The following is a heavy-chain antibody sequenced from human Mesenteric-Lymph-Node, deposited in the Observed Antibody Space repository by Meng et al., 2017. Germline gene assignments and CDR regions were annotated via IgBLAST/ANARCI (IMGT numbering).Heavy chain of an antibody. D-gene: IGHD1-7*01. J-gene: IGHJ4*02. Sequence: QVKLVRSGAEVKKPGASVKVSCEASGYTFSSYDINWVRQAPGQGLEWMGWMNPDSGNTGFAQKFQGRVTMTRNTSRTTAYMVLSSLRSEDTAVYYCARSTGTTYYFDYWGQGTLVTVSS. CDR3: ARSTGTTYYFDY. CDR2: MNPDSGNT. CDR1: GYTFSSYD. V-gene: IGHV1-8*01.